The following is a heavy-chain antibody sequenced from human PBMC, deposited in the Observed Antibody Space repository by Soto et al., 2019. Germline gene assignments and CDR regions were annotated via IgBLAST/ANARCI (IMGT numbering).Heavy chain of an antibody. CDR3: AGGFFSAGYAAHFDR. CDR1: GFTFSSYG. CDR2: VRHDGRKE. D-gene: IGHD3-16*01. Sequence: QAQLVESGGGVVQPGTSLRLSCAASGFTFSSYGMHWVRQAPGKGLEYVAGVRHDGRKESYVDSVRGRFTISRDNYHNMLSLQMNCLRAVDTAVYYCAGGFFSAGYAAHFDRWGQGTPVTVSS. J-gene: IGHJ4*02. V-gene: IGHV3-33*01.